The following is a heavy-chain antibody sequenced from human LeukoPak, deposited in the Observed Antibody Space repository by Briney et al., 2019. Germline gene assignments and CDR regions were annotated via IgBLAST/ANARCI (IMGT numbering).Heavy chain of an antibody. J-gene: IGHJ4*02. D-gene: IGHD5-18*01. CDR2: INHSGST. V-gene: IGHV4-34*01. CDR1: GGSFSGYY. CDR3: ARKLVGYSNSDY. Sequence: SETLSLTCAVYGGSFSGYYWSWIRQPPGKGLEWIGEINHSGSTNYNPSLKSRVTISVDTSKNQLSLKLSSVTAADTAVYYCARKLVGYSNSDYWGQGTLVTVSS.